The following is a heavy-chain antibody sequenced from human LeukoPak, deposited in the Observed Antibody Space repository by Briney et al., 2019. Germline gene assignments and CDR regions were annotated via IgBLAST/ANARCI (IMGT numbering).Heavy chain of an antibody. CDR3: AREESSGWYRLVDY. J-gene: IGHJ4*02. D-gene: IGHD6-19*01. CDR2: MNPNSGNT. CDR1: GFTFISHD. Sequence: GASVKVSCKASGFTFISHDYNWVRQATGQGLEWMGWMNPNSGNTGYAQKFQGRVTMTRDTSITTVYVELSSLTSEDTAVYYCAREESSGWYRLVDYWGQGTLVTVSS. V-gene: IGHV1-8*01.